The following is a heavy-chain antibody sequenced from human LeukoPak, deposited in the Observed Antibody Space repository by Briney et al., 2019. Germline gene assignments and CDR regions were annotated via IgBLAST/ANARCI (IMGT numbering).Heavy chain of an antibody. J-gene: IGHJ4*02. CDR3: ATDPVGYCSANGCYSVDY. Sequence: ASVKVSCKASGYSFTSYGISWVRQAPGQGLEWMGWTSVYNDNRKYAQKFQGRVTMTEDTSTDTAYMELTSLRSDDTAMYYCATDPVGYCSANGCYSVDYWGQGTLVTVSS. V-gene: IGHV1-18*01. CDR2: TSVYNDNR. CDR1: GYSFTSYG. D-gene: IGHD2-15*01.